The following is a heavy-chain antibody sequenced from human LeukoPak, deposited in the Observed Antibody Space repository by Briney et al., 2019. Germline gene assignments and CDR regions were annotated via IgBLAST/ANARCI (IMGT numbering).Heavy chain of an antibody. CDR1: GFTFSDYY. Sequence: GGSLRLSCAASGFTFSDYYMSWIRQAPGKGLEWVSYISSSGSTIYYADSVKGRFTISRDNAMNSLYLQMNSLRAEDTAVYYCAKGGPYYYDSSGYDYWGQGTLVTVSS. J-gene: IGHJ4*02. D-gene: IGHD3-22*01. CDR3: AKGGPYYYDSSGYDY. V-gene: IGHV3-11*04. CDR2: ISSSGSTI.